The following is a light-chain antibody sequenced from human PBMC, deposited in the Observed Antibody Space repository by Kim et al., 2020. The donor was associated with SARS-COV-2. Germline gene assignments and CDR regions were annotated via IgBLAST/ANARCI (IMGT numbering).Light chain of an antibody. V-gene: IGKV3-15*01. CDR1: QNVSSN. Sequence: YVSQGERATLSCRAGQNVSSNIAWYQQKPGQAPRRLMFGADNRATGIPARFSGSGSGTEFTLTISSLQSGDFAVYYCQQYNNWPETFGQGTKLEI. CDR3: QQYNNWPET. CDR2: GAD. J-gene: IGKJ2*01.